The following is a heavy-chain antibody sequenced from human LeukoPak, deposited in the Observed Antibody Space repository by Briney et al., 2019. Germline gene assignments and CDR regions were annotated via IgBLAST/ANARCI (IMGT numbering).Heavy chain of an antibody. J-gene: IGHJ4*02. V-gene: IGHV3-30-3*01. D-gene: IGHD1-20*01. CDR2: ISYDGSNK. CDR1: GFTFSNYW. CDR3: ARDYNSEYYFDY. Sequence: GGSLRLSCAASGFTFSNYWVHWVRQAPGKGLEWVAVISYDGSNKYYADSVKGRFTISRDNSKNTLYLQMNSLRAEDTAVYYCARDYNSEYYFDYWGQGTLVTVSS.